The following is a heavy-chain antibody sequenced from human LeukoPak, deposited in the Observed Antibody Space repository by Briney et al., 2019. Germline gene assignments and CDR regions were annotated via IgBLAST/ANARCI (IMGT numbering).Heavy chain of an antibody. J-gene: IGHJ6*03. V-gene: IGHV3-7*01. CDR1: GFTFSSYE. CDR2: IKEDGSEK. Sequence: GGSLRLSCAASGFTFSSYEIIWVRQAPGKGLEWLANIKEDGSEKNYVDSVKGRFTISRDNAKNSLYLQMNSLRAEDTAVYYCARMRYMDVWGKGTTVTVSS. CDR3: ARMRYMDV.